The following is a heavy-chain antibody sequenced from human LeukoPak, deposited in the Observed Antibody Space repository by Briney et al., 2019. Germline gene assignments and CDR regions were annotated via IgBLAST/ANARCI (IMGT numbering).Heavy chain of an antibody. J-gene: IGHJ2*01. D-gene: IGHD3-22*01. Sequence: SETLSLTCTVSGGSISSYYWSWIRQPPGKGLEWIGYIYYSGSTNYNPSLKSRVTISVDTSKNQFPLKLSSVTAADTAVYYCAREPLYYYDSSGYYYSWYFDLWGRGTLVTVSS. CDR1: GGSISSYY. V-gene: IGHV4-59*01. CDR2: IYYSGST. CDR3: AREPLYYYDSSGYYYSWYFDL.